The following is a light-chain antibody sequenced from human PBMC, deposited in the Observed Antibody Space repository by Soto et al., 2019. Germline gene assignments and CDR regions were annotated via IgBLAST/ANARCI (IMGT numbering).Light chain of an antibody. CDR1: QGISSA. V-gene: IGKV1-13*02. Sequence: AIQLTQSPSSLSASVGDRVTITCRASQGISSALAWYQQKPGKAPQLLIYDASRLESGVPSRFSGSGSGTDFSLTISSLLPDDFATIYCRQLNSYPRGVTFGPGTKVDIK. J-gene: IGKJ3*01. CDR3: RQLNSYPRGVT. CDR2: DAS.